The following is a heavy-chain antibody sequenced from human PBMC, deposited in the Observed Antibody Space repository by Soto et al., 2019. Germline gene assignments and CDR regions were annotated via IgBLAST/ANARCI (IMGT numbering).Heavy chain of an antibody. CDR2: ISYDGSSK. D-gene: IGHD4-4*01. J-gene: IGHJ4*02. V-gene: IGHV3-30*18. CDR3: AKEIGDSNDYPLDY. Sequence: PGGSLRLSCAASGFTFSSLGMHWVRQAPGKGLEWVAIISYDGSSKYYADSVKGRFTISRDNSKNTLDLQLNSLRTEDTAVYYCAKEIGDSNDYPLDYWGQGTLVTVSS. CDR1: GFTFSSLG.